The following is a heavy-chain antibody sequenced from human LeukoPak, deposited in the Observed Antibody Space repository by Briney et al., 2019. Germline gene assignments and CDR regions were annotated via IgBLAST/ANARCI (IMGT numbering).Heavy chain of an antibody. D-gene: IGHD5-18*01. V-gene: IGHV3-7*03. Sequence: AGGSLRLSCAASGFTFSSYWMSWVRQAPGKGLEWVANIKQDGSEKYYVDSVKGRFTISRDNAKNSLYLQMNSLRAEDTAVYYCARIGRGLGGYSYGYWYYYYGMDVWGKGTTVTVSS. CDR1: GFTFSSYW. CDR3: ARIGRGLGGYSYGYWYYYYGMDV. CDR2: IKQDGSEK. J-gene: IGHJ6*04.